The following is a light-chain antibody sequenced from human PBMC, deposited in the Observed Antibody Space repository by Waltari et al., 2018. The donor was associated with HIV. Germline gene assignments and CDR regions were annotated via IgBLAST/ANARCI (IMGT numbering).Light chain of an antibody. CDR1: QGISSY. V-gene: IGKV1-9*01. J-gene: IGKJ4*01. Sequence: DIQLTQAPSFLPPSGGDRVTITCRASQGISSYLAWYQQKPGKAPKLLIYAASTLQSGVPSRFSGSGSGTEFTLTVSSLQPEDFATYYCQQLNSFPLTFGGGTKVEIK. CDR2: AAS. CDR3: QQLNSFPLT.